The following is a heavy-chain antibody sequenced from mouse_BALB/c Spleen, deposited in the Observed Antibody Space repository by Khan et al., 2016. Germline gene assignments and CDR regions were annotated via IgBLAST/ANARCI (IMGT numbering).Heavy chain of an antibody. CDR3: ASTVVADFDY. CDR1: GFNIKDTY. Sequence: VQLQQSGAELVKPGASVKLSCTASGFNIKDTYMHWVKQRPEQGLEWIGRIDPANGNTKYDPKFQGKATITADTSSNTAYLQLSSLTSEDPAVYSCASTVVADFDYWGQGTTLTVSS. D-gene: IGHD1-1*01. V-gene: IGHV14-3*02. J-gene: IGHJ2*01. CDR2: IDPANGNT.